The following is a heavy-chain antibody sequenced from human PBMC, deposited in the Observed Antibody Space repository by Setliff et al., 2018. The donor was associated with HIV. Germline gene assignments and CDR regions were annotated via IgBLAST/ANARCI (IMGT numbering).Heavy chain of an antibody. V-gene: IGHV3-30*04. D-gene: IGHD1-1*01. CDR2: ISYDARSI. CDR3: ASARIPTGGTSTSFDY. Sequence: GGSLRLSCAASGFTFSSYAMSWVRQAPGKGLEWVSAISYDARSIQYADSVKGRFTISRDNSKNTLYLQVDSLRPDDTAVYYCASARIPTGGTSTSFDYWGQGALVTVSS. J-gene: IGHJ4*02. CDR1: GFTFSSYA.